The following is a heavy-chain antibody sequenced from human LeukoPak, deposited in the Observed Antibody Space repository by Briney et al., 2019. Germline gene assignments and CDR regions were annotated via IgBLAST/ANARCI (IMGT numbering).Heavy chain of an antibody. CDR3: ARDGTVATNWFDP. CDR1: GGSVSSYY. CDR2: IKSSGSS. Sequence: SETLSLTCTVSGGSVSSYYWSWIRQPSGKGLEWIGYIKSSGSSNYNPSLKSRVTISMDTSKNQFSLRLNSVTAADTAVYYCARDGTVATNWFDPWGQGTLVTVSS. V-gene: IGHV4-59*02. D-gene: IGHD5-12*01. J-gene: IGHJ5*02.